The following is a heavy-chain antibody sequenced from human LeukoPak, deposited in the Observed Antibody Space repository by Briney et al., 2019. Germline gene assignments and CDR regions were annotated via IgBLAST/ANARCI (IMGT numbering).Heavy chain of an antibody. CDR2: IYYSGST. CDR1: GGSISTSSYY. Sequence: SETLSLTCTVSGGSISTSSYYWGWIRQPPGKGLEWIGSIYYSGSTYYNPSLKSRVTISVDASRKQFSLKLSSVTAADTAVYYCARGYCSSTTCSPGDNWFDPWGQGTLVTVSS. V-gene: IGHV4-39*01. J-gene: IGHJ5*02. D-gene: IGHD2-2*01. CDR3: ARGYCSSTTCSPGDNWFDP.